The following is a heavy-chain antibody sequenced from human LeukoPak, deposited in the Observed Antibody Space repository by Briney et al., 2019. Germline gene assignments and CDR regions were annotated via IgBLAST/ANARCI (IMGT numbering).Heavy chain of an antibody. CDR3: ARDHHRRLYDSQARDTFDI. D-gene: IGHD3-22*01. CDR1: GFTFSSYA. CDR2: ISGSGVNT. Sequence: PGGSLRLSCAVSGFTFSSYAMNWVRQAPGRGLEWVSAISGSGVNTDHADSVKGRFTISRDNAKNSLYLQMNSLRAEDTAVYYCARDHHRRLYDSQARDTFDIWGQGTMVTVSS. V-gene: IGHV3-23*01. J-gene: IGHJ3*02.